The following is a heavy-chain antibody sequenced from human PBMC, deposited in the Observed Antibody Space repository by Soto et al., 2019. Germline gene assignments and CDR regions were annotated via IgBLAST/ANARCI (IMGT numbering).Heavy chain of an antibody. CDR3: AKGREVAAAGPTKFYGIAV. CDR1: GFTFSSYA. CDR2: ISGSGDST. J-gene: IGHJ6*02. Sequence: EVQLLESGGGLVQPGGSLRLSCAASGFTFSSYAMSWVRQAPGKGLEWVSVISGSGDSTYYADSVRGRFTISRDNSKNRLYLQMNRLRAADTDVYDCAKGREVAAAGPTKFYGIAVWGQGTTVTVSS. D-gene: IGHD6-13*01. V-gene: IGHV3-23*01.